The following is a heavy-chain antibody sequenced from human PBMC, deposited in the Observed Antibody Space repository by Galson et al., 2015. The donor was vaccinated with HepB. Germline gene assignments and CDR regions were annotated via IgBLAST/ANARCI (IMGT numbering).Heavy chain of an antibody. CDR1: GYTFTSYA. V-gene: IGHV1-3*01. Sequence: SVKVSCKASGYTFTSYAMHWVRQAPGQRLEWMGWINAGNGNTKYSQRFQGRVTITRDTSASTAYMELSSLRSEDTAVYYCARDLGYCSSTSWSNWFDPWGQGTLVTVSS. CDR2: INAGNGNT. CDR3: ARDLGYCSSTSWSNWFDP. D-gene: IGHD2-2*01. J-gene: IGHJ5*02.